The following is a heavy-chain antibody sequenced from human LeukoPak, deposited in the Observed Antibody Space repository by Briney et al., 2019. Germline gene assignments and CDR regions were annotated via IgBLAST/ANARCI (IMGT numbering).Heavy chain of an antibody. V-gene: IGHV4-59*08. D-gene: IGHD3-9*01. Sequence: EPSETLSLTCTVSGGSISSYYWSWIRQPPGKGLEWIGYIYYSGSTNYNPSLKSRVTISVDTSKNQFSLKLSSVTAADTAVYYCARFRNYDILTGYYSLWYFDLWGRGTLVTVSS. CDR3: ARFRNYDILTGYYSLWYFDL. CDR2: IYYSGST. CDR1: GGSISSYY. J-gene: IGHJ2*01.